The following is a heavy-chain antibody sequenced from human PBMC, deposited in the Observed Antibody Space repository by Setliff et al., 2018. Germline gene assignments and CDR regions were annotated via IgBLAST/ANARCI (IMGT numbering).Heavy chain of an antibody. D-gene: IGHD1-7*01. CDR2: IYSGDRNT. CDR1: GFTFSTYA. J-gene: IGHJ4*02. CDR3: AKPQVELRWGFES. V-gene: IGHV3-23*03. Sequence: GGSLRLSCAASGFTFSTYAMSWVRQAPGKGLEWVSAIYSGDRNTFYTDSVKGRFTIFRDGSKNTLFLQMTSLRAEDTAVYYCAKPQVELRWGFESWGQGTPVTVSS.